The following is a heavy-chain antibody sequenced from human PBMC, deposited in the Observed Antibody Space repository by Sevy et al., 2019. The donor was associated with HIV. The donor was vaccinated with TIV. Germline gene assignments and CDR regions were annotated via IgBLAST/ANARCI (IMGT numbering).Heavy chain of an antibody. CDR2: LSFGCGKI. D-gene: IGHD2-8*01. V-gene: IGHV3-23*01. CDR1: GFAFYEYS. J-gene: IGHJ4*02. Sequence: GGSLRLSCAASGFAFYEYSMSWIRQAPGKGLEWVATLSFGCGKINYADSVKGRFTISRDNSKNSFYLQMDNLRVEDTALYYCASAGCTRPHGYWGQGTRVTVSS. CDR3: ASAGCTRPHGY.